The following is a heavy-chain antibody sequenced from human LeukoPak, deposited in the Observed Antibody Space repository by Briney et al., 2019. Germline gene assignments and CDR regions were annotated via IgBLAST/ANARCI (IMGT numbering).Heavy chain of an antibody. V-gene: IGHV3-48*01. CDR2: ISGTSNTI. J-gene: IGHJ4*02. D-gene: IGHD6-19*01. Sequence: PGGSLRLSCVGSGFTFSSYSMSWVRQAPGEGLEWVSYISGTSNTIYYADSVKGRFTVSRDNAKNSLYLQMSSLRAEDTAIYYCARDLGSYSSGWYMGFDYWGQGTLVTVSS. CDR1: GFTFSSYS. CDR3: ARDLGSYSSGWYMGFDY.